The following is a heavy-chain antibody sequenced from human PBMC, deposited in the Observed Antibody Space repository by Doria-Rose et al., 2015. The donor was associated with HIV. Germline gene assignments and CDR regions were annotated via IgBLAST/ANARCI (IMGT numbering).Heavy chain of an antibody. CDR3: ARIKSSRWYHKYYFDS. D-gene: IGHD6-13*01. V-gene: IGHV2-26*01. CDR1: GVSLSSPGMG. Sequence: SGPVLVKPTETLTLTCTVSGVSLSSPGMGVSWIRQPPGKALEWLANIFSYDERSYKTSLKSRLTISRGTSNSQVVLTMTDMDPVDTATYYCARIKSSRWYHKYYFDSWGQGTLVIVSA. CDR2: IFSYDER. J-gene: IGHJ4*02.